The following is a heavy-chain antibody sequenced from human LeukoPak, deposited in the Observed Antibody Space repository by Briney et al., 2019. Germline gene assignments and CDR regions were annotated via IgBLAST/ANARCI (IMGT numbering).Heavy chain of an antibody. CDR2: ITGSGGSI. V-gene: IGHV3-23*01. Sequence: GGSLRLSCAASGFTFSSYAMSWVRQAPGKGLEWVSAITGSGGSIYYADSVRGRFTISRDNSKNTLYLQMRSLRAEDTAIYYCAHPSTPDYGGLDYWGQGTLVTVSS. CDR1: GFTFSSYA. CDR3: AHPSTPDYGGLDY. J-gene: IGHJ4*02. D-gene: IGHD4-17*01.